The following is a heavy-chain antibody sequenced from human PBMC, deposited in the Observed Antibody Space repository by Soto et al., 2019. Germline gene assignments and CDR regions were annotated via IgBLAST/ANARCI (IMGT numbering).Heavy chain of an antibody. V-gene: IGHV3-7*01. D-gene: IGHD6-6*01. Sequence: GGSLRLSCAASGFTFSSYWMSWVRQAPGKGLEWVANIKQDGSEKYYVDSVKGRFTISRDNAKNSLYLQMNSLRAEDTAVYYCARDSADEYSSSLGKGYYYYGMDVWGQGTTVTVSS. CDR2: IKQDGSEK. J-gene: IGHJ6*02. CDR1: GFTFSSYW. CDR3: ARDSADEYSSSLGKGYYYYGMDV.